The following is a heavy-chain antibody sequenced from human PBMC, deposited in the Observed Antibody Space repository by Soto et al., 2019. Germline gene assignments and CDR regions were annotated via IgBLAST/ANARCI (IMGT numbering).Heavy chain of an antibody. CDR3: AREGYSSRWYGVESDY. CDR2: INPSGGST. Sequence: QVQLVQSGAEVKKPGASVKVSCKASGYTFTSYDMHWVRQAPAQGLEWMGIINPSGGSTSYAQKFQGRVTMTRDTSTSTVYMELSRLRSEDTAVYYCAREGYSSRWYGVESDYWGQGTLVTVSS. V-gene: IGHV1-46*01. D-gene: IGHD6-13*01. J-gene: IGHJ4*02. CDR1: GYTFTSYD.